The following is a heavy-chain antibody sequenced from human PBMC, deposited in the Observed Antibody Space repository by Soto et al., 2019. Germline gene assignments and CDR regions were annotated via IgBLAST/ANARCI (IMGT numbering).Heavy chain of an antibody. Sequence: PSETLSLTCAVSGGSISSGGYSWSWIRQPPGKGLEWIGYIYNSGTTYYNPSLKSRVTISVDTSKNQFSLKLSSVTAADTAVYHCARLFGEKDPWGQGTLVPVSS. CDR1: GGSISSGGYS. J-gene: IGHJ5*02. V-gene: IGHV4-30-2*03. D-gene: IGHD3-10*01. CDR3: ARLFGEKDP. CDR2: IYNSGTT.